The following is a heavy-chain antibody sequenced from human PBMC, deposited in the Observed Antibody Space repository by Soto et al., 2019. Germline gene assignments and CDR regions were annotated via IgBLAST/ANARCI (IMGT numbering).Heavy chain of an antibody. D-gene: IGHD5-12*01. Sequence: QVQLVQSGAEVKKPGASVKVSCKASGYTFISYDINWVRRATGQGLEWMGWMNPNTGDTGYAQKFQGRVTMTRNTSINTANLELSSLRSDDTAVYFCARGDGYILDYWGQGTLVTVSS. V-gene: IGHV1-8*01. CDR1: GYTFISYD. CDR2: MNPNTGDT. J-gene: IGHJ4*02. CDR3: ARGDGYILDY.